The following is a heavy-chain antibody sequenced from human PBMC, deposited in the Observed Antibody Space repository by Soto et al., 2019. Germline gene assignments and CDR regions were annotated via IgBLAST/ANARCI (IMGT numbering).Heavy chain of an antibody. V-gene: IGHV3-48*03. CDR2: VSYSGSPT. CDR1: GFTFSSYE. CDR3: VRDRTALVPTCIDY. Sequence: PGGSLRLSCAASGFTFSSYEMNWVRQTPGTGLEWVAYVSYSGSPTKYADSVKGRFTISRDNAKNSLYLQMNSLRVEDTAVYYCVRDRTALVPTCIDYWGRGTLVTVSS. D-gene: IGHD1-26*01. J-gene: IGHJ4*01.